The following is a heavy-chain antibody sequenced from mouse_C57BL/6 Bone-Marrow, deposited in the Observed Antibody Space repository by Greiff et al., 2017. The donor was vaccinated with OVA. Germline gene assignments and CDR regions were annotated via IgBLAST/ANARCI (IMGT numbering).Heavy chain of an antibody. Sequence: VQLQESGPELVKPGASVKISCKASGYAFSSSWMNWVKQRPGKGLEWIGRIYPGDGDTNYNGKFKGKATLTADKSSSTAYMQLSSLTSEDSAVYFCAIYGFAYWGQGTLVTVSA. J-gene: IGHJ3*01. CDR1: GYAFSSSW. CDR3: AIYGFAY. CDR2: IYPGDGDT. V-gene: IGHV1-82*01.